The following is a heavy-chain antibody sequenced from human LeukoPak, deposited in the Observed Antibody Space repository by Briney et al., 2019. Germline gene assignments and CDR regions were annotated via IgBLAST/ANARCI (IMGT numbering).Heavy chain of an antibody. V-gene: IGHV4-38-2*02. CDR2: INHSGNT. CDR3: ARDDRAGSYRRLDY. CDR1: AYSNSSGYY. J-gene: IGHJ4*02. Sequence: SETLSLTCAVSAYSNSSGYYWGWIRQPPGKGLEWIGSINHSGNTYYNPSLKSRVTISVDTSKNHFSLKLNSVTAADTAVYYCARDDRAGSYRRLDYWGQGTLVTVSS. D-gene: IGHD3-16*02.